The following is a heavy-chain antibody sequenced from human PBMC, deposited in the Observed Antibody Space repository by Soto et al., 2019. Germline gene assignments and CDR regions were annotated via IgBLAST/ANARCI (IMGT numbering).Heavy chain of an antibody. CDR3: TTGLSNGYYNFDY. CDR1: GFTFSNAW. Sequence: ERSLRLSFAASGFTFSNAWMIRVRQAAGKGLEWVGRIKGEADGGTTDYAAPVKGRITISRDHSKDTLYLHMNSLKTEDTAVYYCTTGLSNGYYNFDYWGQGT. D-gene: IGHD3-22*01. J-gene: IGHJ4*02. V-gene: IGHV3-15*01. CDR2: IKGEADGGTT.